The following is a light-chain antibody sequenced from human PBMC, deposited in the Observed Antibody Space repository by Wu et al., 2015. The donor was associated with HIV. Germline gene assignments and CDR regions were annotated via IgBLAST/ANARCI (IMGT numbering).Light chain of an antibody. CDR1: ASIAGL. CDR3: QQYNMYPWT. J-gene: IGKJ1*01. V-gene: IGKV1-5*03. Sequence: IQLTQSPSSLSASIGDRVNITCRASASIAGLLAWYQQKPGKAPKLLIYQSSTLETGIPSRFSGSGSELTFTLTINNLQSDGFATYYCQQYNMYPWTFGQGTKVDI. CDR2: QSS.